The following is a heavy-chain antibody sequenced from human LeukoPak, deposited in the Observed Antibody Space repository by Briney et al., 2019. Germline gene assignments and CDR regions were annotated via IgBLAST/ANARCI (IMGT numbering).Heavy chain of an antibody. V-gene: IGHV1-69*05. D-gene: IGHD2-2*01. J-gene: IGHJ3*02. Sequence: ASVKVSCKASGYTFTSYYMHWVRQAPGQGLEWMGGIIPIFGTANYAQKFQGRVTITTDESTSTAYMELSSLRSEDTAVYYCARDHLGYCSSTSCLQNAFDIWGQGTMVTVSS. CDR3: ARDHLGYCSSTSCLQNAFDI. CDR2: IIPIFGTA. CDR1: GYTFTSYY.